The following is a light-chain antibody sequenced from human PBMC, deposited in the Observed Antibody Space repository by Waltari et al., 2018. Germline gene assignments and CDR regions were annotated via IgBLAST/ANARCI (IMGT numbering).Light chain of an antibody. CDR2: GKS. CDR1: SSNIGAGYD. CDR3: QSYDSSLSGYV. V-gene: IGLV1-40*01. J-gene: IGLJ1*01. Sequence: QSVLTQPPSVSGAPGQRVTISCTGSSSNIGAGYDVHWYQQRPGTAPKLLIYGKSSRASGVPDRFSGSKSGTSASLAITGLQAEDEADYYCQSYDSSLSGYVFGTGTKVTVL.